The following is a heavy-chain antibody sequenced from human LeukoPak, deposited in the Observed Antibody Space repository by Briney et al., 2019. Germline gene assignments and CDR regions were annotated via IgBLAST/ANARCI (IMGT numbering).Heavy chain of an antibody. D-gene: IGHD3-9*01. V-gene: IGHV1-69*05. CDR1: GGTFSSYA. J-gene: IGHJ4*02. CDR3: ARASDILTGYYMDY. Sequence: GASVKVSCKASGGTFSSYAISWVRQAPGQGLEWMGRIIPIFGTANYAQKFQGRVTITTHESTSTAYMQLSSLRSECTDVYYCARASDILTGYYMDYWGQGTLVSVSS. CDR2: IIPIFGTA.